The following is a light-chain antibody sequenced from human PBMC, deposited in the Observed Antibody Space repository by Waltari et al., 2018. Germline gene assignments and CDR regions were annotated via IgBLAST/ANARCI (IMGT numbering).Light chain of an antibody. CDR1: QRLLYSSVNKNC. CDR2: WES. CDR3: QQYCSSPLT. V-gene: IGKV4-1*01. Sequence: DIVLTQSPDSLAVSLGERATINCKSSQRLLYSSVNKNCLAWYQQKARQPPKLLIYWESTREPGVPDQFSGSGSGTDFTLTISSLQAEDVAVYYCQQYCSSPLTFGGGTKVEIK. J-gene: IGKJ4*01.